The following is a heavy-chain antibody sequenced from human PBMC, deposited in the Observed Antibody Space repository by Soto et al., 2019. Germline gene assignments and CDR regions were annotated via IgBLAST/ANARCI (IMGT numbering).Heavy chain of an antibody. J-gene: IGHJ6*02. Sequence: KASETLSLTCAVSGGSISSSNWWSWVRQPPGKGLEWIGEIYHSGSTNYNPSLKSRVTISVDKSKNQFSLKLSSVTAADTAVYYCASAYGSGSYLQDYYYGMDVWGQGTTVTVSS. CDR1: GGSISSSNW. CDR3: ASAYGSGSYLQDYYYGMDV. D-gene: IGHD3-10*01. CDR2: IYHSGST. V-gene: IGHV4-4*02.